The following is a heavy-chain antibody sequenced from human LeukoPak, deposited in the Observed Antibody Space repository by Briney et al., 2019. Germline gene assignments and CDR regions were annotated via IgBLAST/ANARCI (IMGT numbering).Heavy chain of an antibody. CDR2: SYIRGST. CDR1: GGSISSGSYY. D-gene: IGHD3-10*01. V-gene: IGHV4-61*02. Sequence: PSETLSLTCTVSGGSISSGSYYWSWIRQPDGKGLEWIGRSYIRGSTDYNPSLKSQITMSVDTSKNQFALKLNSVTAADTAAYCCARIGYRSGSPTNLWGQGTLVTVSS. CDR3: ARIGYRSGSPTNL. J-gene: IGHJ5*02.